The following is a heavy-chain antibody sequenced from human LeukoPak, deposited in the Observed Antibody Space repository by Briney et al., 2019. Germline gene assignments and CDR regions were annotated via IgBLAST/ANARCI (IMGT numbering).Heavy chain of an antibody. V-gene: IGHV3-21*01. CDR1: GFTFSSYS. J-gene: IGHJ4*02. Sequence: GGSLRLSCAASGFTFSSYSMNWVRQAPGKGLEWVSSISSSSSYIYYADSVKGRFTISRDNSKNTVYLQMNSLRAEDTAMYYCAKDSRNYYFDYWGQGTLVIVSS. CDR3: AKDSRNYYFDY. CDR2: ISSSSSYI.